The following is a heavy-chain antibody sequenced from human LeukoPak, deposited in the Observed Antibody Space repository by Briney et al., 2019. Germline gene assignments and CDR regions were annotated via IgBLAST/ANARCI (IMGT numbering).Heavy chain of an antibody. CDR3: ARDGQLGPYYYYYMDV. CDR1: GFTFSSYA. J-gene: IGHJ6*03. D-gene: IGHD6-6*01. V-gene: IGHV3-30*04. CDR2: ISYDGSNK. Sequence: GRSLRLSCAASGFTFSSYAMHWVRQAPGKGLEWVAVISYDGSNKYYADSVKGRFTISRDNSKNTLYLQMNSLRAEDTAVYYCARDGQLGPYYYYYMDVWGKGTTVTVSS.